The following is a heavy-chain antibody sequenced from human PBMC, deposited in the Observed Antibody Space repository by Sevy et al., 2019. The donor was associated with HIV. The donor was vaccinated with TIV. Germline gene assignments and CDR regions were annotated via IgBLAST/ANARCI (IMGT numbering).Heavy chain of an antibody. CDR3: AKDQSRYYGSGSYRYGMDV. D-gene: IGHD3-10*01. CDR2: ISYDGSNK. J-gene: IGHJ6*02. Sequence: GGSLRLSCAASGFTFSSYGMHWVRQAPGKGLEWVAVISYDGSNKYYADSVKGRFTISRANSKNTLYLQMNSLRADDTAVDYCAKDQSRYYGSGSYRYGMDVWGQGTTVTVSS. CDR1: GFTFSSYG. V-gene: IGHV3-30*18.